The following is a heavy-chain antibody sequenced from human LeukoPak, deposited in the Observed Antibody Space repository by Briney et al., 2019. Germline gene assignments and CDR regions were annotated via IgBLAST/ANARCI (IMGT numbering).Heavy chain of an antibody. Sequence: SVKVSCKASGGTFSSYAISWVRQAPGQGLEWMGGINPIFGTANYAQKFQGRVTITADESTSTANMELSSLGSEDTAVYYCARSSIVATFRFDYWGQGTLVTVSS. V-gene: IGHV1-69*13. CDR2: INPIFGTA. J-gene: IGHJ4*02. D-gene: IGHD5-12*01. CDR3: ARSSIVATFRFDY. CDR1: GGTFSSYA.